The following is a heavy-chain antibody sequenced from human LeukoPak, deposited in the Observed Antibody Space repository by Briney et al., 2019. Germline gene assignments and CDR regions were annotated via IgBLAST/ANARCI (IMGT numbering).Heavy chain of an antibody. CDR1: GGSISSSSYY. CDR2: IYYSGST. J-gene: IGHJ6*03. D-gene: IGHD2-2*01. Sequence: SETLSLTCTVSGGSISSSSYYWGWIRQPPGKGLEWIGSIYYSGSTYYNPSLKSRVTISVDTSKNQFSLKLSSVTAADTAVYYCARQGRVVPAAGYYYYYYMDVWGKGTTVTISS. CDR3: ARQGRVVPAAGYYYYYYMDV. V-gene: IGHV4-39*07.